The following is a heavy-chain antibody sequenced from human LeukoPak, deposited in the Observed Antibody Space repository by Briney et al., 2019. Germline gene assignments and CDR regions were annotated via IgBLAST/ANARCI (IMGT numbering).Heavy chain of an antibody. D-gene: IGHD3-10*01. CDR2: IRYDGSNK. Sequence: GGSLRLSCAASGFTFSSYGMHWVRQAPGKGLEWVAFIRYDGSNKYYADSVKGRFTISRDNSKNTLYLQMNSLRAEDTAVYYCAKDRLTRGFGELPTHDYWGQGTLVTVSS. J-gene: IGHJ4*02. CDR3: AKDRLTRGFGELPTHDY. V-gene: IGHV3-30*02. CDR1: GFTFSSYG.